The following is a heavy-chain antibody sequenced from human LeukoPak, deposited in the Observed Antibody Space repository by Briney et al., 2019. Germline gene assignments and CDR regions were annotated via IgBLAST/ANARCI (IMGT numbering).Heavy chain of an antibody. CDR3: ARGIVVVPAAIPHEYYYYYMDV. Sequence: ASVKVSCKASGGTFSSYAISWVRQAPGQGLEWVGGIIPIFGTANYAQKFQGRVTITTDESTSTAYMELSRLRSEDTAVYYCARGIVVVPAAIPHEYYYYYMDVWGKGTTVTVSS. J-gene: IGHJ6*03. CDR2: IIPIFGTA. D-gene: IGHD2-2*01. CDR1: GGTFSSYA. V-gene: IGHV1-69*05.